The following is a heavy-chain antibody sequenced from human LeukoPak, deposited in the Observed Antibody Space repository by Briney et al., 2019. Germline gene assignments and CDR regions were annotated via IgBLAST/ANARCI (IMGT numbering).Heavy chain of an antibody. J-gene: IGHJ4*02. CDR1: GYTFTSYG. V-gene: IGHV1-18*01. D-gene: IGHD6-19*01. CDR3: ARDDVYSSGKFDC. CDR2: ISAYNGST. Sequence: GASVKVSCKASGYTFTSYGISWVRQAPGQGLEWMGWISAYNGSTNYAQKLQGRVSMTTDTSTSTTYMELRSLRSYDRAVYYCARDDVYSSGKFDCWGQGTLVTVSS.